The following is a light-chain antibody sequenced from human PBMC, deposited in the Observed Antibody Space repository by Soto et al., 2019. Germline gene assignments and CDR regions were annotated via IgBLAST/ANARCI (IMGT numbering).Light chain of an antibody. CDR2: GAS. J-gene: IGKJ1*01. CDR3: QQYNNWPS. CDR1: QSVSSN. Sequence: EIVMTQSPATLSVSPGERATLSCRASQSVSSNLAWYQQKPGQAPRLLIYGASTRATGIPARFSGSGSGTEVTLTISSLQSEDFAVYHCQQYNNWPSFGQGTKVDIK. V-gene: IGKV3-15*01.